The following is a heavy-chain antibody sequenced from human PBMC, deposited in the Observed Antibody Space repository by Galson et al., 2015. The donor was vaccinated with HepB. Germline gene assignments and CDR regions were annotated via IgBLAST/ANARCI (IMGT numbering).Heavy chain of an antibody. CDR2: IKSKTDGGTT. Sequence: SLRLSCAASGFTFSNAWMSWVRQAPGKGLEWVGRIKSKTDGGTTDYAAPVKGRFTISRDDSKNTLYLQMNSLKTEDTAVYYCTTDRYYYDSSGYSIFDYWGQGTLVTVSS. J-gene: IGHJ4*02. CDR1: GFTFSNAW. V-gene: IGHV3-15*01. CDR3: TTDRYYYDSSGYSIFDY. D-gene: IGHD3-22*01.